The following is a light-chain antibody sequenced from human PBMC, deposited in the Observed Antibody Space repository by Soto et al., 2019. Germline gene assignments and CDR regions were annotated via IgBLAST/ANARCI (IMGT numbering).Light chain of an antibody. Sequence: AIQLTQSPSSLSASVGDRVTITCRASQDIRGALAWYQQKPGKAPKMLIYDVSTLESGVPLRFSGSSSGTDFTLTISSLQPVAFATYYCQQFNSYPITFGQGTRLEIK. CDR1: QDIRGA. J-gene: IGKJ5*01. CDR3: QQFNSYPIT. V-gene: IGKV1-13*02. CDR2: DVS.